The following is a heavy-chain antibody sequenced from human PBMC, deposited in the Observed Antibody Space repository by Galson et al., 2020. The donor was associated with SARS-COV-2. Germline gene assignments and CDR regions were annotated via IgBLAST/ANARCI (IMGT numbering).Heavy chain of an antibody. CDR3: ARDYYDSSGYGGAFDP. CDR2: ISYDGSNK. V-gene: IGHV3-30*04. Sequence: GGSLRLSCAASGFTFSSYAMHWVRQAPGKGLEWVAVISYDGSNKYYADSVKGRFTISRDNSKNTLYLQMTSLRAEDTAVYYCARDYYDSSGYGGAFDPWGQGTLVTVSS. J-gene: IGHJ5*02. CDR1: GFTFSSYA. D-gene: IGHD3-22*01.